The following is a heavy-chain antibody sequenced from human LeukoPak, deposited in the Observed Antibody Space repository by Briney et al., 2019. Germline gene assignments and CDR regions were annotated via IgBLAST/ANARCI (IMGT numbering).Heavy chain of an antibody. CDR3: ARGQYYYDSSGYAFDY. Sequence: SETLSLTCTVSGGSISSGDYYWSWIRQPPGKGLEWIGYIYYSGSTYYNPSLKSRVTISVDTSKNQFSLKLSSVTAADTAVYYCARGQYYYDSSGYAFDYWGQGTLVTVSS. D-gene: IGHD3-22*01. V-gene: IGHV4-30-4*08. CDR1: GGSISSGDYY. CDR2: IYYSGST. J-gene: IGHJ4*02.